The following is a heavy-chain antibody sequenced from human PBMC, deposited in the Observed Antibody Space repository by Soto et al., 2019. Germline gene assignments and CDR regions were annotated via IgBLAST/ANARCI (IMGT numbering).Heavy chain of an antibody. CDR3: AAWTTVVTPYYGMDV. Sequence: EVQLLESGGGLVQPGGSLRLSCAASGFTFSSYAMSWVRQAPGKGLEWVSAISGSGGSTYYADSVKGRFTISRDNSKNTXXXQMXSLRAEDTAVYYCAAWTTVVTPYYGMDVWGQGTTVTVSS. CDR1: GFTFSSYA. D-gene: IGHD4-17*01. CDR2: ISGSGGST. V-gene: IGHV3-23*01. J-gene: IGHJ6*02.